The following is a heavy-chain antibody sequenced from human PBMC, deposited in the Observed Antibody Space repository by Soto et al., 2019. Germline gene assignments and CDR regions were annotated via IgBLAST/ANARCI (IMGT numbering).Heavy chain of an antibody. CDR1: GFTFSSYN. CDR2: ITSSSRTI. J-gene: IGHJ4*02. D-gene: IGHD6-6*01. Sequence: EVQLVESGGGLVQPGGSLRLSCTASGFTFSSYNMNWVRQAPGKGLEWVSDITSSSRTIYYADSVKGRFTISRDNAKNSLYLQMNSLRDEDTGVYYCARDRSIAGTHDYWGQGTLVTVSS. V-gene: IGHV3-48*02. CDR3: ARDRSIAGTHDY.